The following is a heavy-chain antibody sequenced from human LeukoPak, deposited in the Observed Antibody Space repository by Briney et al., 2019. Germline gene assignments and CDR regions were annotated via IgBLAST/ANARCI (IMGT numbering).Heavy chain of an antibody. D-gene: IGHD3-22*01. J-gene: IGHJ4*02. CDR2: IIPIFGTA. V-gene: IGHV1-69*13. Sequence: SVKVSCKASGYTFTSYGISWVRQAPGQGLEWMGGIIPIFGTANYAQKFQGRVTITADESTSTAYMELSSLRSEDTAVYYCARGRDSSGYEGGLDYWGQGTLVTVSS. CDR1: GYTFTSYG. CDR3: ARGRDSSGYEGGLDY.